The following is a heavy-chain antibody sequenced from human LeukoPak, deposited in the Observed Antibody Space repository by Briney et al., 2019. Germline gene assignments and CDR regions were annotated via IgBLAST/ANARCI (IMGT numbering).Heavy chain of an antibody. D-gene: IGHD3-22*01. CDR1: SGSLISSSYY. CDR2: IYYSGST. V-gene: IGHV4-39*01. Sequence: PSETLSLTCTVSSGSLISSSYYWGWLRQPPGTGLEWIGSIYYSGSTYYNPSLKSRVIISVDTSKNQFSLKVSSVTAADTAVYYCARHNYYDSSVDYWGQGTLVTVSS. J-gene: IGHJ4*02. CDR3: ARHNYYDSSVDY.